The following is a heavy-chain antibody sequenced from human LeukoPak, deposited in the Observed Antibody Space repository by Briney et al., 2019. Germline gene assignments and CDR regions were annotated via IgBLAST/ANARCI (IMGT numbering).Heavy chain of an antibody. CDR1: GYTFTSYA. D-gene: IGHD6-19*01. J-gene: IGHJ6*03. CDR3: ARDATNRRGSGWPWYYYYMGV. Sequence: PAASVKVSCKASGYTFTSYAMHWVRQAPGQRLEWMGWINAGNGNTKYSQEFQGRVTITRDTSASTAYMELSSLRSEDMAVYYCARDATNRRGSGWPWYYYYMGVWGKGTTVTVSS. V-gene: IGHV1-3*03. CDR2: INAGNGNT.